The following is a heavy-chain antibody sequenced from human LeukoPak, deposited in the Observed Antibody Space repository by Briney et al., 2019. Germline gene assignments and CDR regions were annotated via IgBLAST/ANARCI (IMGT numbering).Heavy chain of an antibody. CDR2: INPSGGST. Sequence: ASVKVSCKASGYTFTSYYMHWVRQAPGQGLEWMGIINPSGGSTSYAQKFQGRVTMTRDTSTSTVYMELSSLRSEDTAVYYCARDQGYCSGGSCYGEDGMDVWGQGTTVTVSS. CDR3: ARDQGYCSGGSCYGEDGMDV. J-gene: IGHJ6*02. CDR1: GYTFTSYY. D-gene: IGHD2-15*01. V-gene: IGHV1-46*01.